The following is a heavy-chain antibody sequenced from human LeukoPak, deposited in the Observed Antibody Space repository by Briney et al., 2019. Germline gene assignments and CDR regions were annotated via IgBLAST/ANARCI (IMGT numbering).Heavy chain of an antibody. CDR2: INHSGST. V-gene: IGHV4-34*01. Sequence: PLETLSLTCAVYGGSFSGYYWSWIRQPPGKGLEWIGEINHSGSTNYNPSLKSRVTISVDTSKNQFSLKLSSVTAADTAVYYCASSWGFTYDRQNWFDPWGQGTLVTVSS. CDR3: ASSWGFTYDRQNWFDP. CDR1: GGSFSGYY. D-gene: IGHD6-13*01. J-gene: IGHJ5*02.